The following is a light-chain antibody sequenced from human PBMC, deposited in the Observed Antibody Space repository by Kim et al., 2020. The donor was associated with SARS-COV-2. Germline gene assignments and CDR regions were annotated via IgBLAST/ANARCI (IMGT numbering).Light chain of an antibody. CDR1: SSNIGAGYD. CDR2: DNT. Sequence: VTMSGTGSSSNIGAGYDVHWCQQLPGTAPKLLIYDNTIRPSGVPDRFSGSNSGTSASLAITGLQTEDEADYYCQSYDSSLSGFYVFGTGTKVTVL. J-gene: IGLJ1*01. V-gene: IGLV1-40*01. CDR3: QSYDSSLSGFYV.